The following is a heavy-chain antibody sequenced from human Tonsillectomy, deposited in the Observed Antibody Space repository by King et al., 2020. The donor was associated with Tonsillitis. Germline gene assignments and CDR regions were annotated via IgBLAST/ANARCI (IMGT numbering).Heavy chain of an antibody. CDR1: GFTFSDHY. Sequence: VQLVESGGGLVQPGGSLRLSFAASGFTFSDHYMDWSRRAPGKGLEWVGRTRNKANSYTPEYAASVKGRFTISRDDSKNSLYLQMNSLKTEDTAVYYCARVPIVATTGDAFDIWGQGTMVTVSS. CDR2: TRNKANSYTP. J-gene: IGHJ3*02. D-gene: IGHD5-12*01. CDR3: ARVPIVATTGDAFDI. V-gene: IGHV3-72*01.